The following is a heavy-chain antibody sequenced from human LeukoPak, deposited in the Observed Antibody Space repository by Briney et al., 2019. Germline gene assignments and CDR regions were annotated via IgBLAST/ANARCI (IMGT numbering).Heavy chain of an antibody. J-gene: IGHJ6*03. Sequence: SEPLSLTCTVSGGPISSYYWSWIGQPAGKGREGIGRIYTSGSTHYNPSLKSRVTLSVDTPKNQFSLRLSSVTAADTAVYYCARDQLELRSGYYYYMEVWGKGTTLTVSS. CDR3: ARDQLELRSGYYYYMEV. D-gene: IGHD1-7*01. CDR1: GGPISSYY. V-gene: IGHV4-4*07. CDR2: IYTSGST.